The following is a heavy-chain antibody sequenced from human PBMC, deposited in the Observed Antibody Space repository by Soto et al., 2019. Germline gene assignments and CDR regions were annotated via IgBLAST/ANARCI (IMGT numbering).Heavy chain of an antibody. CDR2: ILPIFGTP. J-gene: IGHJ3*02. CDR1: GGTFSNSS. Sequence: SVNVSCKASGGTFSNSSIIWVRQAPGQWLELMGGILPIFGTPNYAHKFQGRLTISADEFSSTAYMELNILRSEDTAVYYCAREGRQGYYYYISDTFDNWAQRTMVSVSS. D-gene: IGHD3-22*01. V-gene: IGHV1-69*01. CDR3: AREGRQGYYYYISDTFDN.